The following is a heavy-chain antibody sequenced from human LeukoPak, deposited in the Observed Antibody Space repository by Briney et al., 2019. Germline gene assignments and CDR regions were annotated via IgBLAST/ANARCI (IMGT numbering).Heavy chain of an antibody. CDR2: ISGSGGGT. CDR3: AKGGGSGSYYIFDF. V-gene: IGHV3-23*01. CDR1: GFTFGTYA. D-gene: IGHD3-10*01. Sequence: GGSLRLSCVASGFTFGTYAMNWVRQAPGKGLEWVSGISGSGGGTYYGDSVKGRFAIPRDNSKNTVYLQMDNLRADDTAVYYCAKGGGSGSYYIFDFWGQGTLVTVSS. J-gene: IGHJ4*02.